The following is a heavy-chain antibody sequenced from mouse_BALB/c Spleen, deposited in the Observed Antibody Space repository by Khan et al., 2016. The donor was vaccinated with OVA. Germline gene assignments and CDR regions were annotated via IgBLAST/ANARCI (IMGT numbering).Heavy chain of an antibody. CDR1: GYTFTSYT. CDR3: VRDGAYHRNDGWFAY. CDR2: INPSNGYT. Sequence: QVHLQQSGAELARPGASVKMSCKASGYTFTSYTIHWIKKRPAQGLEWIGYINPSNGYTTYNQKFKDKATLTTDKSSTTAYLQLSSLTSDDSAVYNCVRDGAYHRNDGWFAYWGQGTLVTVSA. V-gene: IGHV1-4*01. J-gene: IGHJ3*01. D-gene: IGHD2-14*01.